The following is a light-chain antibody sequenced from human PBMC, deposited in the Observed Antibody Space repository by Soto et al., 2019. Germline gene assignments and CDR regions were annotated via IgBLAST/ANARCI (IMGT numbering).Light chain of an antibody. Sequence: DIQMTKSPSSLSTSVGERVTITCQASQDISNSLNWYQQKPGKAPNLLIYEASKLQTGVPSRFSGGGSGTHFTFTISNLQPEDIATYYCQHYDNLPRYTFGLGTKLDIK. CDR1: QDISNS. V-gene: IGKV1-33*01. CDR2: EAS. CDR3: QHYDNLPRYT. J-gene: IGKJ2*01.